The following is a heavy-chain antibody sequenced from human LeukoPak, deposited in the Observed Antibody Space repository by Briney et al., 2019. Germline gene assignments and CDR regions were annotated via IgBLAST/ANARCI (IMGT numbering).Heavy chain of an antibody. CDR3: ASPYYDSSGLDY. J-gene: IGHJ4*02. CDR2: IKQDGSEK. Sequence: GGSLRLSCAASGXTFSSYWMSWVRQAPGKGLEWVANIKQDGSEKYYVDSVKGRFTISKDNAKSSLSLQMNSLRAEDTAVYYCASPYYDSSGLDYWGQGTLVTVSS. D-gene: IGHD3-22*01. CDR1: GXTFSSYW. V-gene: IGHV3-7*02.